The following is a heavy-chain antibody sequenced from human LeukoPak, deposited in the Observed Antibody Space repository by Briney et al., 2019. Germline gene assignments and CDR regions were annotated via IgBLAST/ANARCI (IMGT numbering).Heavy chain of an antibody. D-gene: IGHD3-22*01. Sequence: PGRSLRLSCAASGFTFSSYSMNWVRQAPGKGLEWVSSISSSSSYIYYADSVKGRFTISRDNAKNSLYLQMNSLRAEDTAVYYCARAETYYYDSSQPELIWGQGTMVTVSS. V-gene: IGHV3-21*01. CDR1: GFTFSSYS. CDR3: ARAETYYYDSSQPELI. CDR2: ISSSSSYI. J-gene: IGHJ3*02.